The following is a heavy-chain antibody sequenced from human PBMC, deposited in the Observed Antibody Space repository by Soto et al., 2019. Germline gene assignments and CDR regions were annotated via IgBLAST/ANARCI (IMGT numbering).Heavy chain of an antibody. CDR3: ARVDFGAAAGYFDY. J-gene: IGHJ4*02. V-gene: IGHV1-69*13. CDR2: IIPIFGTA. D-gene: IGHD6-13*01. CDR1: GGTFSSYA. Sequence: SGNVSCKASGGTFSSYAISWVRQAPGQGLEWMGGIIPIFGTANYAQKFQGRVTITADESTSTAYMELSSLRSEDTAVYYCARVDFGAAAGYFDYWGQGTLVTVSS.